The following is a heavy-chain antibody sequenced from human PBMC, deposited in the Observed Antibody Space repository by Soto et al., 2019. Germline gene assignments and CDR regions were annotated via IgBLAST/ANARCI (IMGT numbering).Heavy chain of an antibody. J-gene: IGHJ4*02. D-gene: IGHD4-4*01. CDR2: ISGGSKTK. V-gene: IGHV3-48*01. Sequence: GSLRLSCEGSGFTFSTYSMNWVRQAPGKGLEWVSYISGGSKTKSYADSVKGRFTISRDNAKNSMFLQMNNLRAEDTAIYYCTRDRREETTDYWGQGALVTVSS. CDR1: GFTFSTYS. CDR3: TRDRREETTDY.